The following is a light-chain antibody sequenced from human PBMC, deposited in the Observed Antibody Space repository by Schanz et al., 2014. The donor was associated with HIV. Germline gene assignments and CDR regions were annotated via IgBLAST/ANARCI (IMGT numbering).Light chain of an antibody. V-gene: IGKV3-15*01. CDR2: SES. Sequence: ETVMTQSPATLSVSPGERATLSCTASQSVSNNLAWYQQKLGQAPRLLIYSESTRVTGIPARFSGSGSGTEFTLTISSLQPDDFATYYCQQYKDNSLHTFGQGTKVEIK. CDR3: QQYKDNSLHT. J-gene: IGKJ2*01. CDR1: QSVSNN.